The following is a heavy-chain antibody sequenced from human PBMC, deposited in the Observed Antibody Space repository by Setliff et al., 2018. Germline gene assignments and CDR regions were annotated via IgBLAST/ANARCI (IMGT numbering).Heavy chain of an antibody. D-gene: IGHD6-19*01. CDR3: ARVNQYSSVWYNYYYGMDV. V-gene: IGHV4-4*02. Sequence: PSETLSLTCAVSGGSISSSNWWSWVRQPPGKGLEWIGEIYHSGSTNYNPSLKSRVTISVDKSKNQFSLKLSSVTAADTAVYYCARVNQYSSVWYNYYYGMDVWGQGTTVTVSS. CDR2: IYHSGST. CDR1: GGSISSSNW. J-gene: IGHJ6*02.